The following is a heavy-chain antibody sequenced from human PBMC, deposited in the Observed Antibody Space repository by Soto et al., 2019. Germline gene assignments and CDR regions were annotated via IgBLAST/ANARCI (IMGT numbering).Heavy chain of an antibody. Sequence: QVQLVQSAAEVKKPVASVKVSCKASGYTLTNYAISWVRQAPGQGPEWMGWINTYNGNSNYAQQVQGRATITTDTSTNTAYMAVRSLTSDDPAVYYCARDCTGGSCFCIYWGQGTLVTVSS. J-gene: IGHJ4*02. D-gene: IGHD2-15*01. CDR1: GYTLTNYA. CDR2: INTYNGNS. V-gene: IGHV1-18*01. CDR3: ARDCTGGSCFCIY.